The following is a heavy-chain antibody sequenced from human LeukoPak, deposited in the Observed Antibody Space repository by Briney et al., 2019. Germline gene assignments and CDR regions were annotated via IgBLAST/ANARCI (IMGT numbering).Heavy chain of an antibody. CDR1: GGSISSGGYS. CDR2: IYHSGST. V-gene: IGHV4-30-2*01. CDR3: ARAGSYDYGGGFDY. Sequence: SETLSLTCAVSGGSISSGGYSWSWIRQPPGKGLEWIGYIYHSGSTYYNPSLKSRVTISVDRSKNQFSLKLSSVIAADTAVYYCARAGSYDYGGGFDYWGQGTLSPSPQ. J-gene: IGHJ4*02. D-gene: IGHD4-17*01.